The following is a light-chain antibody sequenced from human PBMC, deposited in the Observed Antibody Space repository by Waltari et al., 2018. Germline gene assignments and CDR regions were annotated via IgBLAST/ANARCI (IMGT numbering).Light chain of an antibody. CDR2: KAS. V-gene: IGKV1-5*03. Sequence: DIQMTQSPSTLSASVGDRVTITCRASQSVASWVAWYQQKPGEAPKLLIYKASTLESGVPSRFSGSGSGTEFTLSITSLQPDDFATYYCQQYNNNSPFAFGPGTRVDIK. CDR1: QSVASW. J-gene: IGKJ3*01. CDR3: QQYNNNSPFA.